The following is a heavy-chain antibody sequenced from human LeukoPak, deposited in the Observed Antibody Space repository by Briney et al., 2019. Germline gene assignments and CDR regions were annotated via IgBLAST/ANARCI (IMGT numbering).Heavy chain of an antibody. CDR2: INHSGST. CDR3: ARITGATDYYYYYMDV. CDR1: GGSFSGYY. D-gene: IGHD1-7*01. V-gene: IGHV4-34*01. Sequence: KPSETLSLTCAVYGGSFSGYYWSWIRQPPGKGLEWIGEINHSGSTNYNPSLKSRVTISVDTSKNQFSLKLSSVTAADTAVYYCARITGATDYYYYYMDVWGKGTTVTVSS. J-gene: IGHJ6*03.